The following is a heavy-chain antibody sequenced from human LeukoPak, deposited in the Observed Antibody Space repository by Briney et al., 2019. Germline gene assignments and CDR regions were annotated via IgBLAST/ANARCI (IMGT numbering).Heavy chain of an antibody. V-gene: IGHV1-18*01. D-gene: IGHD3-10*01. J-gene: IGHJ6*02. Sequence: GASVKVYCKASGYTFTSYGISWVRQAPGQGLEWMGWISAYNGNTNYAQKLQGRVTMTTDTSTSTAYMELRSLRSDDTAVYYCAGDSSHEGYGSGTGYYYGMDVWGQGTTVTVSS. CDR1: GYTFTSYG. CDR3: AGDSSHEGYGSGTGYYYGMDV. CDR2: ISAYNGNT.